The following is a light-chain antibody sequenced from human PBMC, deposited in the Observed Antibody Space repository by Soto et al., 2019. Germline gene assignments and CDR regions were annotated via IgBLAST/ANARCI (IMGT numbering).Light chain of an antibody. CDR2: EVN. Sequence: QSALTQPASVSGSPGQSITISCTGTSSDVGAYNYVSWYQQHPGKAPKFLIYEVNNRPSGVYDRFSGSKSGNTASLTISALQAEDEADYYCAAWEDSLSGYVFGTGTKLTVL. V-gene: IGLV2-14*01. J-gene: IGLJ1*01. CDR1: SSDVGAYNY. CDR3: AAWEDSLSGYV.